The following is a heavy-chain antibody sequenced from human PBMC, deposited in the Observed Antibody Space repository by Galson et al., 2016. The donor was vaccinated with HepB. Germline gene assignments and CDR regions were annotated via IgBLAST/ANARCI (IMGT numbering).Heavy chain of an antibody. CDR2: IRYSGDPM. J-gene: IGHJ4*02. CDR1: GFTFSDYF. V-gene: IGHV3-11*04. CDR3: AKDVGLYGFLDY. D-gene: IGHD3-10*01. Sequence: SLRLSCAASGFTFSDYFMAWIRQAPGKGLEWVSHIRYSGDPMSYAASVMGRLSISRDKSKKTVYLQMNSLRAEDTAVYYCAKDVGLYGFLDYWGQGTVVTVSS.